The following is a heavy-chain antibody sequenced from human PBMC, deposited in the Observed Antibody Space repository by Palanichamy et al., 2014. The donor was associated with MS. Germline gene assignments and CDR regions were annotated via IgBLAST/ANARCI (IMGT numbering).Heavy chain of an antibody. J-gene: IGHJ4*02. CDR1: GFTFTSFW. Sequence: EVQLVQSGADVKKPGESLRISCQGSGFTFTSFWINWVRQMPGGGLEWMGRIDPRDSYTQYSPSFEGHISLSVDNSISTAYLQWSSLKASDTAIYYCARIPSEPGPSDYWGQGTQVIVSP. D-gene: IGHD1-14*01. V-gene: IGHV5-10-1*03. CDR3: ARIPSEPGPSDY. CDR2: IDPRDSYT.